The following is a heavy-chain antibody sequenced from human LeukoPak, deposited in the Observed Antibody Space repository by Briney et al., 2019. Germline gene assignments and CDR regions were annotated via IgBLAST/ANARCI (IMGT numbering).Heavy chain of an antibody. CDR2: ISGSSSTI. V-gene: IGHV3-48*01. J-gene: IGHJ4*02. D-gene: IGHD3-22*01. CDR3: ARDYGVVAPIDY. CDR1: GFTFSSYS. Sequence: GGSLRLSCAASGFTFSSYSMNWVRQAPGKGLEWVSYISGSSSTIYYADSVKGRFTISRDNAKNSLYLQMNSLRAEDTAVYYCARDYGVVAPIDYWGQGTLVTVSS.